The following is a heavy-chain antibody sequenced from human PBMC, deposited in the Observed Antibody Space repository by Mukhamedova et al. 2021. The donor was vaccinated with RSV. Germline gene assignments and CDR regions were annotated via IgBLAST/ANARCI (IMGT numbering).Heavy chain of an antibody. CDR1: SSFA. CDR3: ARDPYYYDSSGGGMDV. J-gene: IGHJ6*01. V-gene: IGHV3-30*01. Sequence: SSFAMHWVRQAPGKGLEWVAVISYDGSNKYYADSVKGRFTISRDNSKNTLYLQMNSLRAEDTAVYYCARDPYYYDSSGGGMDVW. CDR2: ISYDGSNK. D-gene: IGHD3-22*01.